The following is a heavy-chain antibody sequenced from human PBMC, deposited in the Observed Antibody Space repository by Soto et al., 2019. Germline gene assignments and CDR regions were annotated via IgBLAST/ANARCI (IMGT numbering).Heavy chain of an antibody. CDR3: AAKPYYYDGSGYFPFDY. J-gene: IGHJ4*02. CDR2: ISTYNGNT. Sequence: ASVEVSCKASGYTFTSYGISLVRQAPGQGLEWMGWISTYNGNTNYAQKLQGRVTMTTDTSTSTAYMELRSLRSDDTAVYYCAAKPYYYDGSGYFPFDYWGQGTLVTVSS. CDR1: GYTFTSYG. D-gene: IGHD3-22*01. V-gene: IGHV1-18*01.